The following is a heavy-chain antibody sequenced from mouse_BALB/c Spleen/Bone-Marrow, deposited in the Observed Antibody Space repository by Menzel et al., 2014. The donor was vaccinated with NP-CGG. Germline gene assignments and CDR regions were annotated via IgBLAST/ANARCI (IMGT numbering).Heavy chain of an antibody. D-gene: IGHD2-1*01. CDR3: ARNGNYPAWFAY. J-gene: IGHJ3*01. CDR2: ILPGSGST. V-gene: IGHV1-9*01. Sequence: QVQLQQSGAELMKPGASVKISCKATGYTFSSYWIEWVKQRPEHGLEWIGEILPGSGSTNYNEKFKGKATFTADTSSNTAYMQLSSLTSEDSAVYYCARNGNYPAWFAYWGQGTLVTVSA. CDR1: GYTFSSYW.